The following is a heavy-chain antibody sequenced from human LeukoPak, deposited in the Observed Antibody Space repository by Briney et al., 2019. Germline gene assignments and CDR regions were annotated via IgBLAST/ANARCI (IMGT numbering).Heavy chain of an antibody. CDR2: IKQDGSEK. V-gene: IGHV3-7*01. CDR1: GFTFSSYW. J-gene: IGHJ4*02. Sequence: QPGGCLRLSCAASGFTFSSYWMSWVRQAPGKGLEWVANIKQDGSEKYYVDSVKGRFTISRGNAKNSLYLQMNSLRAEDTAVYYCARDKIVGATYFDYWGQGTLVTVSS. D-gene: IGHD1-26*01. CDR3: ARDKIVGATYFDY.